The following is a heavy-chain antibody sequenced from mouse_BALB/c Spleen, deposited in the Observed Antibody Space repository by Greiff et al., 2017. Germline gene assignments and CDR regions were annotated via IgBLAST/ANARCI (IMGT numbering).Heavy chain of an antibody. Sequence: QVQLQQSGAELVRPGSSVKISCKASGYAFSSYWMNWVKQRPGQGLEWIGQIYPGDGDTNYNGKFKGKATLTADKSSSTAYMQLSSLTSEDSAVYFCARGGTVVADYFDYWGQGTTLTVSS. CDR2: IYPGDGDT. CDR3: ARGGTVVADYFDY. J-gene: IGHJ2*01. V-gene: IGHV1-80*01. D-gene: IGHD1-1*01. CDR1: GYAFSSYW.